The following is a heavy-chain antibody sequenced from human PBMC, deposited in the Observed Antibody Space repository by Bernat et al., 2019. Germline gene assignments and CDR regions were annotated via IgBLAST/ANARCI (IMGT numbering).Heavy chain of an antibody. V-gene: IGHV3-64D*06. J-gene: IGHJ3*02. CDR2: ISSSGDNS. CDR3: VKDEYNLGHDAFDI. CDR1: GFTFDDFA. Sequence: EVQLVESGGGLVQPGGSLRLSCSASGFTFDDFAFHWVRQAPGTGLQYVSGISSSGDNSSYADAVKGRFTISRDNSRNTLYLEMSSLRTEDTAVYFCVKDEYNLGHDAFDIWGQGTMVTVSS. D-gene: IGHD2/OR15-2a*01.